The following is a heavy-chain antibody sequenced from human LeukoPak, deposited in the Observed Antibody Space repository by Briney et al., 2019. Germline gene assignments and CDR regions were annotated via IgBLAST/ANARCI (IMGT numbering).Heavy chain of an antibody. Sequence: GESLKISCKGSGYSFSSYWIAWVRQMPGKGLEWMGILSPGGSDTRYSPSFQGQVTISADKSISTAYLQWSSLKASDTAIYYCARRSDSSGYYRAFDYWGQGTLVTVSS. CDR1: GYSFSSYW. V-gene: IGHV5-51*01. CDR2: LSPGGSDT. CDR3: ARRSDSSGYYRAFDY. J-gene: IGHJ4*02. D-gene: IGHD3-22*01.